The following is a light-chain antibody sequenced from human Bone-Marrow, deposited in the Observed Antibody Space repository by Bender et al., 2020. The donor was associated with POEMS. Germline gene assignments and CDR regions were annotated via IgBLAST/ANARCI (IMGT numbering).Light chain of an antibody. CDR3: QAWDSSTANWV. Sequence: SSEVIQPPSVSVSPGQTATITCSGEKLGDKYACWYQQKSGQSPVVVIYQDNKRPSGIPERFSGSNSGNTATLTISGTQAMDEADYYCQAWDSSTANWVFGGGTKLTVL. CDR2: QDN. V-gene: IGLV3-1*01. CDR1: KLGDKY. J-gene: IGLJ3*02.